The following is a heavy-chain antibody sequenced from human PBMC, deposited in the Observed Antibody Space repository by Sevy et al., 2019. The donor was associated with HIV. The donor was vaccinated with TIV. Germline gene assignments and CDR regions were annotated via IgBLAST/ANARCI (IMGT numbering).Heavy chain of an antibody. D-gene: IGHD2-21*01. V-gene: IGHV3-7*01. CDR3: ARYSSYCSGDKCYDVFDI. CDR1: GFTFSDYW. CDR2: IKRDESVK. J-gene: IGHJ3*02. Sequence: GGSLRLSCAASGFTFSDYWMTWVRQAPGKDLEWVANIKRDESVKHYVDSVKGRFSVSRDNAKNSLYLHMNSLRADDTALYYCARYSSYCSGDKCYDVFDIWGQGTMVTVSS.